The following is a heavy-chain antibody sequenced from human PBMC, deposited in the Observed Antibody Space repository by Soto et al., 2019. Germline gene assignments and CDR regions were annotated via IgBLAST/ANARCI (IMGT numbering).Heavy chain of an antibody. J-gene: IGHJ6*02. V-gene: IGHV4-39*01. CDR3: ASLSVVFGYGSGSPNYSYGMDV. CDR1: GGSISSSSYY. Sequence: QLQLQESGPGLVKPSETLSLTCTVSGGSISSSSYYWGWIRQPPGKGLEWIGSIYYSGSTYYNPSLKSRVTISVDTSHNQFSLKLSSVTAADTAVYYCASLSVVFGYGSGSPNYSYGMDVWGQGTTVTVSS. D-gene: IGHD3-10*01. CDR2: IYYSGST.